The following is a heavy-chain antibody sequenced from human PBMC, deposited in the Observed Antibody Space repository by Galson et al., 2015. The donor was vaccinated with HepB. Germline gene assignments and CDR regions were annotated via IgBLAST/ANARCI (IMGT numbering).Heavy chain of an antibody. CDR3: VKGWSRWLQFQYFQH. Sequence: SLRLSCAASGFTFSSYAMHWVRQAPGKGLEYVSAISRNGGSTYYADSVKGRFTISRDNSKNTLYLQMSSLRAEDTAVYYCVKGWSRWLQFQYFQHWGQGTLVTVSS. V-gene: IGHV3-64D*06. J-gene: IGHJ1*01. CDR2: ISRNGGST. CDR1: GFTFSSYA. D-gene: IGHD5-24*01.